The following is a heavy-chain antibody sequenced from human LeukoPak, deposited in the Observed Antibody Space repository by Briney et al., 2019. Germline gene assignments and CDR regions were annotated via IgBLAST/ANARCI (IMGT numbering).Heavy chain of an antibody. CDR1: GGSISSSSYY. Sequence: SETLSLTCTVSGGSISSSSYYWSWIRQPPGKGLEWIGEINHSGSTNYNPSLKSRVTISVDTSKNQFSLKLSSVTAADTAVYYCARDDHDILTGYYTGTFYWGQGTLVTVSS. V-gene: IGHV4-39*07. J-gene: IGHJ4*02. CDR2: INHSGST. D-gene: IGHD3-9*01. CDR3: ARDDHDILTGYYTGTFY.